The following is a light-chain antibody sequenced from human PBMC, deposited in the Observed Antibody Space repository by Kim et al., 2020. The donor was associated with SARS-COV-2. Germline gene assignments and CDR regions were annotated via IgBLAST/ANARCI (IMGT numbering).Light chain of an antibody. Sequence: ASVKLTCTLSRAHTTYGIAWHQQQPEKGPRFLMRLNSDGSHTKGDGIPDRFSGSSSGAERSLTISSLQSEDEADYYCQTWDSGIQVFGGGTQLTVL. CDR2: LNSDGSH. J-gene: IGLJ3*02. V-gene: IGLV4-69*01. CDR1: RAHTTYG. CDR3: QTWDSGIQV.